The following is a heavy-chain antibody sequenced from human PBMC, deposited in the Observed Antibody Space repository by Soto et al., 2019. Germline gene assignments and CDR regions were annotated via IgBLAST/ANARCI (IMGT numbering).Heavy chain of an antibody. CDR1: GFTFSNAW. D-gene: IGHD4-17*01. J-gene: IGHJ4*02. Sequence: GGSLRLSCAASGFTFSNAWMSWVRQAPGKGLEWVGRIKSKTDGGTTDYAAPVKGKFTISRDDSKNTLYLQMNSLKTEDTAVYYCTTAPESYGDYYFDYWGLGTLVTVSS. V-gene: IGHV3-15*01. CDR2: IKSKTDGGTT. CDR3: TTAPESYGDYYFDY.